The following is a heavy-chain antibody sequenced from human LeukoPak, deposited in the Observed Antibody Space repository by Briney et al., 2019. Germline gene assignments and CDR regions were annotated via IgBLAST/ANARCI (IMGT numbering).Heavy chain of an antibody. CDR1: GYTFTSYD. Sequence: ASVKVSCKASGYTFTSYDINWVRQAPGQGLEWMGWISAYNGNTNYAQKLQGRVTMTTDTSTSTAYMELRSLRSDDTAVYYCARVPAGDGYKQGTFDYWGQGTLVTVSS. CDR3: ARVPAGDGYKQGTFDY. D-gene: IGHD5-24*01. CDR2: ISAYNGNT. J-gene: IGHJ4*02. V-gene: IGHV1-18*01.